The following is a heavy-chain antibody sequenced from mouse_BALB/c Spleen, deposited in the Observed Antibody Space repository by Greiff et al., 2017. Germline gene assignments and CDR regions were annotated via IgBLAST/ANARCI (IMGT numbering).Heavy chain of an antibody. CDR1: GFTFSSYA. Sequence: EVQVVESGGGLVKPGGSLKLSCAASGFTFSSYAMSWVRQTPEKRLEWVASISSGGSTYYPDSVKGRFTISRDNARNILYLQMSSLRSEDTAMYYCARGDGSSYPYWYFDVWGAGTTVTVSS. CDR3: ARGDGSSYPYWYFDV. V-gene: IGHV5-6-5*01. CDR2: ISSGGST. D-gene: IGHD1-1*01. J-gene: IGHJ1*01.